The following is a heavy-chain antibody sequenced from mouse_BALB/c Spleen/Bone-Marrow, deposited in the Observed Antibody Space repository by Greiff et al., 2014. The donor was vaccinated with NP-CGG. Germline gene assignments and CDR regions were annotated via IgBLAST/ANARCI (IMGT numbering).Heavy chain of an antibody. J-gene: IGHJ1*01. Sequence: EVKLMESGGGFVKPGGSLKLSCAASGFTFSSYAMSWVRQTPEKRLEWVGTISSGGSYTYYAESVKGRFTISRDTAENTLYLQMSSLRSEDTAIYYCARQDYYGSSPRWYFDVWGAGTTVTVSS. CDR1: GFTFSSYA. CDR2: ISSGGSYT. V-gene: IGHV5-9-3*01. CDR3: ARQDYYGSSPRWYFDV. D-gene: IGHD1-1*01.